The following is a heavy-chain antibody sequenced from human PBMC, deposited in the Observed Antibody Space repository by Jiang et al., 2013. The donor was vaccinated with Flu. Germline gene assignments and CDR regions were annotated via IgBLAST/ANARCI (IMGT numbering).Heavy chain of an antibody. CDR3: ARDKVVRGVITHYGHAFDI. V-gene: IGHV1-18*01. Sequence: SGAEVKKPGASVKVSCKASGYTFTSYGISWVRQAPGQGLEWMGWISAYNTNTNYAQKLQGRVTMTTDTSTSTAYMELRSLRSDDTAVYYCARDKVVRGVITHYGHAFDIWGQGTMVTVSS. CDR1: GYTFTSYG. D-gene: IGHD3-10*01. CDR2: ISAYNTNT. J-gene: IGHJ3*02.